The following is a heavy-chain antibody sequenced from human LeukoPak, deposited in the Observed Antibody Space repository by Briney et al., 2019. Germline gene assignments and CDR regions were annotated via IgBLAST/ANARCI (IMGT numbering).Heavy chain of an antibody. V-gene: IGHV5-51*01. CDR3: ARLLVREWWQAAGAFDI. D-gene: IGHD3-10*01. CDR2: IYPGDSDT. Sequence: GESLKISCKGSGYSFTSYWIGWVRQMPGKGLEWMGIIYPGDSDTRYSPSFQGQVTISADKSISTAYLQWSSLKASDTAMYYCARLLVREWWQAAGAFDIWGQGTMVTVSS. CDR1: GYSFTSYW. J-gene: IGHJ3*02.